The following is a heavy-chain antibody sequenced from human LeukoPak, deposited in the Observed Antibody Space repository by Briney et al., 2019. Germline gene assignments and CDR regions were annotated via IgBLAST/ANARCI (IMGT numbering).Heavy chain of an antibody. CDR1: GFSFRTYN. V-gene: IGHV3-30*02. CDR3: VKDKVGDGYYPYYFDH. Sequence: GGSLRLSCVASGFSFRTYNLHWVRQAPGKGLEWMTMIRYDGNNKYYADPVKGRFTVSRDNSKNTLFLRMNSLRPEDTAMYYCVKDKVGDGYYPYYFDHWGQGTLVTVSS. D-gene: IGHD5-24*01. CDR2: IRYDGNNK. J-gene: IGHJ4*02.